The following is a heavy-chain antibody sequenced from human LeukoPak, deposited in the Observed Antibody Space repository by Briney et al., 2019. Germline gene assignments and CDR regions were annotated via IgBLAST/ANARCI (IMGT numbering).Heavy chain of an antibody. CDR2: INPNSGGT. CDR1: GYTFTGYY. D-gene: IGHD6-6*01. Sequence: ASVKVSCKASGYTFTGYYMHWVRQAPGQGLEWMGWINPNSGGTNYAQKFQGRVTMTRDTSISTAYMELSRLRSDDTAVYYCARESPLRAYSSSSGYWGQGTLVTVSS. CDR3: ARESPLRAYSSSSGY. J-gene: IGHJ4*02. V-gene: IGHV1-2*02.